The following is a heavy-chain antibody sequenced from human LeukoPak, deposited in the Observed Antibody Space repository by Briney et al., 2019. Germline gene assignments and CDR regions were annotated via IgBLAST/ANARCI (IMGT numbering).Heavy chain of an antibody. Sequence: GGSLRLSCAASGFTFGSYSMNWVRQAPGKGLEWVSYISSSSSTTYYADSVKGRFTISRDNAKNSLYLQMNSLRAEDTAVYYCARDEGEYYYDSSGYLTHFDYWGQGTLVTVSS. CDR3: ARDEGEYYYDSSGYLTHFDY. J-gene: IGHJ4*02. CDR1: GFTFGSYS. CDR2: ISSSSSTT. V-gene: IGHV3-48*04. D-gene: IGHD3-22*01.